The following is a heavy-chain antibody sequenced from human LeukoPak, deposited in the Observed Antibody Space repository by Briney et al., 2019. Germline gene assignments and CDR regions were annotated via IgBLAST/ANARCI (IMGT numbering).Heavy chain of an antibody. J-gene: IGHJ5*02. CDR2: ISGSGGST. CDR1: GFTFSSYA. V-gene: IGHV3-23*01. CDR3: AKGGNYDILTGYFSRVSWFDP. Sequence: PGGSLRLSCAASGFTFSSYAMSWVRQAPGKGLEWVSAISGSGGSTYYADSVKGRFTIPRDNSKNTLYLQMNSLRAEDTAAYYCAKGGNYDILTGYFSRVSWFDPWGQGTLVTVSS. D-gene: IGHD3-9*01.